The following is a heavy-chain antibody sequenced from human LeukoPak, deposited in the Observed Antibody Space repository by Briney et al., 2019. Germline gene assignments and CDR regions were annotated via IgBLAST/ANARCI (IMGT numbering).Heavy chain of an antibody. CDR1: GFTFSSYA. CDR3: AKDDGWLHYYH. J-gene: IGHJ4*02. V-gene: IGHV3-30*04. Sequence: GGSLRLSCAASGFTFSSYAMHWVRQAPGKGLEWVAVISYDGSNKYYADPVKGRFTISRDNSKDTVSLQMHSLRAEDTATYYCAKDDGWLHYYHWGQGTLVTVSS. D-gene: IGHD3-10*01. CDR2: ISYDGSNK.